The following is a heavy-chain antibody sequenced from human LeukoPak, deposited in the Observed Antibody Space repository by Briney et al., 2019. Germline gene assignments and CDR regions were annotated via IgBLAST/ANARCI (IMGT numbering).Heavy chain of an antibody. Sequence: GGSLRLSCTASGFTFGDYAMSWVRQAPGKGLEWVGFIRNKAYGATTEYAASVKGRFTISRDDSKSIAYLQMNSLKTEDTAVYYCTRDEYGLVSGPYYDYWGQGTLVTVSS. CDR2: IRNKAYGATT. CDR3: TRDEYGLVSGPYYDY. J-gene: IGHJ4*02. D-gene: IGHD6-19*01. V-gene: IGHV3-49*04. CDR1: GFTFGDYA.